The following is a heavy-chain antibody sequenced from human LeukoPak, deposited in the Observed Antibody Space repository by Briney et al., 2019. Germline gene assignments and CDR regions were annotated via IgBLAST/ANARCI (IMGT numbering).Heavy chain of an antibody. CDR3: ASAAIGYCSGGSCHRFDL. D-gene: IGHD2-15*01. J-gene: IGHJ2*01. CDR1: GFTVSSNY. CDR2: IYSGGST. V-gene: IGHV3-66*02. Sequence: PGGSLRLSCAASGFTVSSNYMSWVRQAPGKGLEWVSVIYSGGSTYYADSVKGRFTISRDNSKNTLYLQMNSLRAEDTAVYYCASAAIGYCSGGSCHRFDLWGRGTLVTVSS.